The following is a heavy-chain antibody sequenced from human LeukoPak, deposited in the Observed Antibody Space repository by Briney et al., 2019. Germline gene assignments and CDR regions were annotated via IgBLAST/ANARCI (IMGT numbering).Heavy chain of an antibody. D-gene: IGHD3/OR15-3a*01. CDR1: GFTFDDYA. V-gene: IGHV3-43*02. J-gene: IGHJ6*02. CDR3: AKDIGRDIYYYYYYGMDV. Sequence: HPGGSLRLSCAASGFTFDDYAMHWVRQAPGKGLEWVSLISGDGGSTYYADSVKGRFTISRDNSKNSLYPQMNSLRTEDTALYYCAKDIGRDIYYYYYYGMDVWGQGTTVTVSS. CDR2: ISGDGGST.